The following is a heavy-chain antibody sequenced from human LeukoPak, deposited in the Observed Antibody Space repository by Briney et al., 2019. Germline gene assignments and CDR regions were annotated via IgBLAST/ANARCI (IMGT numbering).Heavy chain of an antibody. CDR2: ISSSSTTI. D-gene: IGHD3-22*01. CDR1: GFTFSSYS. V-gene: IGHV3-48*01. CDR3: ARNFHRRLYDSSGYYPY. J-gene: IGHJ4*02. Sequence: PGGSLRLSCAASGFTFSSYSRNWVRQAPGKGLECVSYISSSSTTIYYADSVKGRFTISRDNAKNSLYLQMNSLRAEDTAVYYCARNFHRRLYDSSGYYPYWGQGTLVTVSS.